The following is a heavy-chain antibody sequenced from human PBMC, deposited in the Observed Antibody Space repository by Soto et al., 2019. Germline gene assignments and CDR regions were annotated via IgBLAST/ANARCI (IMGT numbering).Heavy chain of an antibody. V-gene: IGHV3-48*02. CDR3: AKAVAGHFDY. CDR2: ISSSSSTT. J-gene: IGHJ4*02. Sequence: GGSLRLSCAASGFTFSSYSMNWVRQAPGKGLEWVSYISSSSSTTYYADSVKGRFTISRDNAKNSLYLQMNSLRDEDTAVYYCAKAVAGHFDYWGQGTLVTVSS. CDR1: GFTFSSYS. D-gene: IGHD6-19*01.